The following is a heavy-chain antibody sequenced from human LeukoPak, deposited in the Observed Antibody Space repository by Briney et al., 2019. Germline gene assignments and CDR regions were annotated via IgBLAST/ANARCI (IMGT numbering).Heavy chain of an antibody. J-gene: IGHJ4*02. D-gene: IGHD1-26*01. CDR3: ARSGSYYYRFDY. CDR1: GGSFSGYY. Sequence: SETLSLTCAVYGGSFSGYYWSWIRQPPGKGLEWIGEINHSGSTNYNPSLKSRVTISVDTSKNQFSLKLSSVTAADTAVYYCARSGSYYYRFDYWGQGTLSPSPQ. CDR2: INHSGST. V-gene: IGHV4-34*01.